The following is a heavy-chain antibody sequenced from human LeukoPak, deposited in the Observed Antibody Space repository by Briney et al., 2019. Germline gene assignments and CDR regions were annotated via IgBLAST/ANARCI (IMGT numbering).Heavy chain of an antibody. V-gene: IGHV4-61*02. J-gene: IGHJ4*02. CDR2: IYTSGST. CDR1: GGSISSGSYY. D-gene: IGHD1-26*01. CDR3: AGRLSGSPFDY. Sequence: PSQTLSLTCTVSGGSISSGSYYWSWIRQPAGKGLEWIGRIYTSGSTYYNPSLKSRVTISVDRSKNQFSLKLSSVTAADTAVYYCAGRLSGSPFDYWGQGTLVTVSS.